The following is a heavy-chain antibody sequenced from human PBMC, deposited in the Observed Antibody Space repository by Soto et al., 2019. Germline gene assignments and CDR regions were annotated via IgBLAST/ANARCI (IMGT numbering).Heavy chain of an antibody. CDR2: TYYRSQWFN. CDR1: GDSVSSNIVT. Sequence: SQTLSLTCAISGDSVSSNIVTWDWIRQSPSRGLEWLGRTYYRSQWFNDYAVSVKSRMAINADTSKNQFSLQLNYVTPEDTAVYYCARLIGTSWFVGWGQGTPVTVSS. CDR3: ARLIGTSWFVG. D-gene: IGHD6-13*01. J-gene: IGHJ4*02. V-gene: IGHV6-1*01.